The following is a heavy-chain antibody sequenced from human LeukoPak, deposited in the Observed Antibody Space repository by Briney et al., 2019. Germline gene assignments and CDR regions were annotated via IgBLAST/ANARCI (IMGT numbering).Heavy chain of an antibody. CDR3: ARGPELERFDY. CDR2: IIPMFGTA. V-gene: IGHV1-69*05. D-gene: IGHD1-1*01. CDR1: GGTFSSYA. J-gene: IGHJ4*02. Sequence: SVKVSCKASGGTFSSYAISWVRQAPGQGLEWMGGIIPMFGTANYAQKFQGRVTITTDESTSTAYMELSSLRSEDTAVYYCARGPELERFDYWGQGALVTVSS.